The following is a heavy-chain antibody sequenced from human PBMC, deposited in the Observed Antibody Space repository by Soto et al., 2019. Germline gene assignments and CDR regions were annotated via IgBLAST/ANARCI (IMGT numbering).Heavy chain of an antibody. Sequence: GASLKISCKGSGYTFTNHWIGWVRQMPGKGLEWMGFLYPGDSDTRYSPSFQGQVTFSADKSITTVFLQWSSLKAPDTAIYYCATHTLIGYSSGMDVWGQGTTVTVSS. CDR2: LYPGDSDT. D-gene: IGHD3-9*01. V-gene: IGHV5-51*01. J-gene: IGHJ6*02. CDR1: GYTFTNHW. CDR3: ATHTLIGYSSGMDV.